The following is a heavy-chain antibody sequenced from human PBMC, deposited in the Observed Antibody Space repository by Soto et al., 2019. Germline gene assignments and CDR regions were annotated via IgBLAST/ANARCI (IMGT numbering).Heavy chain of an antibody. CDR2: IYYSGST. Sequence: SETLSLTCTVSGGSISSGGYYWSWIRQHPGKGLEWIGYIYYSGSTCYNPSLKSRVTISVDTSKNQFSLKLSSVTAADTAVYYCARRVIQLMPYFDYWGQGTLVTVSS. V-gene: IGHV4-31*03. CDR3: ARRVIQLMPYFDY. D-gene: IGHD5-18*01. CDR1: GGSISSGGYY. J-gene: IGHJ4*02.